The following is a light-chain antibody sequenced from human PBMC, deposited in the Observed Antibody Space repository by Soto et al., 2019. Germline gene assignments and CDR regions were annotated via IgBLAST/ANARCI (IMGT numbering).Light chain of an antibody. CDR1: SSNIGAGYD. Sequence: QSVLTQPPSVSGAPGQRVTISCTGSSSNIGAGYDVHWYQQLPGTAPKLLIYGDTNRPSGVPDRFSGSKSATSASLAITGLQADDEAVYYCAAWDASLSACVFGNGTKLTVL. CDR3: AAWDASLSACV. J-gene: IGLJ1*01. V-gene: IGLV1-40*01. CDR2: GDT.